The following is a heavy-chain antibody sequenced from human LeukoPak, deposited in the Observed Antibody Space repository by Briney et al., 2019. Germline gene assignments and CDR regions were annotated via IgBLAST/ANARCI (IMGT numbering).Heavy chain of an antibody. J-gene: IGHJ5*02. Sequence: SETLSLTCTVSGGSISSYYWSWIRQPPGKGLEWIGYIYYSGSTNCNPSLKSRVTISVDTSKNQFSLKLSSVTAADTAVYYCAGAESSSSWYGNWFDPWGQGTLVTVSS. CDR1: GGSISSYY. D-gene: IGHD6-13*01. CDR2: IYYSGST. CDR3: AGAESSSSWYGNWFDP. V-gene: IGHV4-59*01.